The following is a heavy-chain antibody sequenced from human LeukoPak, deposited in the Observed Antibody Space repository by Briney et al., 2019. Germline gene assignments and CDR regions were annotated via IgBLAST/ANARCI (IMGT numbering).Heavy chain of an antibody. J-gene: IGHJ4*02. D-gene: IGHD4-17*01. CDR3: ARRMTTVTAPFDF. CDR2: ISSSSSYI. Sequence: PGGSLRLSCAASGFTFSSYGMNWVRQAPGKGLEWVSSISSSSSYIYYADSVKGRFTISRDNAKNSLYLQMNSLRAEDTAVYYCARRMTTVTAPFDFWGQGTLVTVSS. V-gene: IGHV3-21*01. CDR1: GFTFSSYG.